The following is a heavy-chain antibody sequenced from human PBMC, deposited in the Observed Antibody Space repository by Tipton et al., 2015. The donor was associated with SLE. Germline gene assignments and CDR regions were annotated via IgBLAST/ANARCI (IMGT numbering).Heavy chain of an antibody. CDR3: ARGNRRDGSNKPFDL. Sequence: SLRLSCAASGFTFSIYWMHWVRQVPGKGLVWVSHINSDGSSTTYADSVKGRFTISRDNAKNTLFLQVNSLRAEDTAVYYCARGNRRDGSNKPFDLWGQGILVTVSS. V-gene: IGHV3-74*01. D-gene: IGHD5-24*01. J-gene: IGHJ4*02. CDR2: INSDGSST. CDR1: GFTFSIYW.